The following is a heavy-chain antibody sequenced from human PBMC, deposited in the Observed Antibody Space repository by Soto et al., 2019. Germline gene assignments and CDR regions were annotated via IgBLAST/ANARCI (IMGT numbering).Heavy chain of an antibody. CDR1: GFTFSSYD. Sequence: GGPLSLSCASSGFTFSSYDMHWVRQATGNGLEWVSAIGTAGDTYYPGSVKGRFTISRENAKNSLYLQMNSLRAEDTAVYYCARVRYSSSWSPQYYFDYWGQGTLVTVSS. CDR3: ARVRYSSSWSPQYYFDY. J-gene: IGHJ4*02. CDR2: IGTAGDT. V-gene: IGHV3-13*01. D-gene: IGHD6-13*01.